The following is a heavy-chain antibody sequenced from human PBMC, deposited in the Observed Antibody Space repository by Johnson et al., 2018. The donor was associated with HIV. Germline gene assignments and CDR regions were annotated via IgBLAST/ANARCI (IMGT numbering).Heavy chain of an antibody. D-gene: IGHD3-22*01. CDR2: IGTAGDT. CDR1: GFTFSSYA. Sequence: EVQLVESGGELVQPGGSLRLSCAASGFTFSSYAMHWVRQATGKGLEWVSAIGTAGDTSYPGSVKGRFTIPRENAKNSLYLQMNSLRAGDTAVYYCARGSSYYYDSSGSDAFDNWGQGTMVTVSS. V-gene: IGHV3-13*01. CDR3: ARGSSYYYDSSGSDAFDN. J-gene: IGHJ3*02.